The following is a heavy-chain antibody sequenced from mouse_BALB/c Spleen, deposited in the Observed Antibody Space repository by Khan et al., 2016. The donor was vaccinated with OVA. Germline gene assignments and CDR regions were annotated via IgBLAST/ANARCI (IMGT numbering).Heavy chain of an antibody. J-gene: IGHJ4*01. V-gene: IGHV2-6-5*01. Sequence: QVQLKESGPGLVAPSQNLSITCSVSGFSLTDYGVSWIRQPPGKGLEWLGVIWGGGSTYYNSALESRLSISKDNYKSPVFLKMNSLKTDDTAMYYCAKGVWSYYYAVDYWGQGTSVTVSS. CDR3: AKGVWSYYYAVDY. CDR1: GFSLTDYG. CDR2: IWGGGST. D-gene: IGHD2-10*02.